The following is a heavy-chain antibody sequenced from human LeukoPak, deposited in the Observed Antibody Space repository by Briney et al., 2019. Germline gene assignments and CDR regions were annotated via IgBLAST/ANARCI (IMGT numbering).Heavy chain of an antibody. CDR3: AREGDKTRADY. D-gene: IGHD1-26*01. J-gene: IGHJ4*02. V-gene: IGHV4-38-2*02. CDR2: IHHSGST. Sequence: SETLSLTCAVSAYSISSGYFWGWIRQPPGKGLEWIGSIHHSGSTYYNPSLKSRVIISVDTSKNRFSLRLSSVPAADTAVYFCAREGDKTRADYWGQGTLVTVSS. CDR1: AYSISSGYF.